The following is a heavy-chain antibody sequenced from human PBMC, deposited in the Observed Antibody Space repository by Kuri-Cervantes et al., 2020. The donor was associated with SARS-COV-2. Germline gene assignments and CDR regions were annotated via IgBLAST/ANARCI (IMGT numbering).Heavy chain of an antibody. CDR3: AREPDVNRGYSGYDGFFDV. Sequence: SETLSLTCTVSGGSISSYYWSWIRQPAGKGLEWIVRIYTSGSTNYNPSLKSRVTMSVDTSKNQFSLKLSSVTAADTAVYYCAREPDVNRGYSGYDGFFDVWGRGTTVTVSS. CDR2: IYTSGST. V-gene: IGHV4-4*07. J-gene: IGHJ6*04. CDR1: GGSISSYY. D-gene: IGHD5-12*01.